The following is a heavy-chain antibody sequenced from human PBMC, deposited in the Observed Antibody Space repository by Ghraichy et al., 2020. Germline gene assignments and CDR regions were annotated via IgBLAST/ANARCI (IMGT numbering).Heavy chain of an antibody. CDR1: GFAFSSHW. CDR2: IKQDGIER. J-gene: IGHJ4*02. Sequence: SLRLSCEASGFAFSSHWMIWVRQAPGKGLEWVANIKQDGIERYYVHSVKGRFTISRDDAKNSLYLQMNSLRAEDTAVYYCANALGAHYFDYWGQGTLVTVSS. CDR3: ANALGAHYFDY. V-gene: IGHV3-7*03. D-gene: IGHD3-16*01.